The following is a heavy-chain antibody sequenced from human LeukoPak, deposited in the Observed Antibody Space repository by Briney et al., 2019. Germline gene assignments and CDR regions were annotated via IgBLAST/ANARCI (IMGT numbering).Heavy chain of an antibody. J-gene: IGHJ3*02. D-gene: IGHD4-23*01. V-gene: IGHV4-39*01. CDR3: ARPDYGGNSYAFDI. CDR2: IYYSGST. CDR1: GGSISSSSYY. Sequence: SETLSLTCTVSGGSISSSSYYWGWIRQPPGKGLEWIGSIYYSGSTYYNPSLKSRVTISVDTSKNQFSLKLSSVTAADTAVYYGARPDYGGNSYAFDIWGQGIMVTVSS.